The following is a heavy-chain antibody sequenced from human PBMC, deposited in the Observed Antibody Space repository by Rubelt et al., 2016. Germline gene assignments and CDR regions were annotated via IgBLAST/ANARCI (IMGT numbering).Heavy chain of an antibody. CDR1: GYTFTSYA. CDR2: INTNTGNP. D-gene: IGHD6-13*01. J-gene: IGHJ4*02. Sequence: QVQLVQSGSELKKPGASMKVSCKASGYTFTSYAMNWVRQAPGQGLEWMGWINTNTGNPTYAQGFTGRLVFSLYTSVSTAYLQISSLKAEDTAVYYCARVIAAAGRDGNYFDYWGQGTLVTVSS. CDR3: ARVIAAAGRDGNYFDY. V-gene: IGHV7-4-1*02.